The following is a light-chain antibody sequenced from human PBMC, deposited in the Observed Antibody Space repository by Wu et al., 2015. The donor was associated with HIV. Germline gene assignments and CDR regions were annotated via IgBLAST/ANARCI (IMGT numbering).Light chain of an antibody. J-gene: IGKJ2*01. CDR3: QQYGNSPNT. CDR2: GAS. CDR1: QSISYTY. V-gene: IGKV3-20*01. Sequence: EIVLTQSPGTLSLSPGERATLSCRASQSISYTYLAWYQQKPGQAPRLLIYGASSRATGIPDRFTGSGSGTDFTLTISRLEPEDFAVYYCQQYGNSPNTFGQGTKAGDQT.